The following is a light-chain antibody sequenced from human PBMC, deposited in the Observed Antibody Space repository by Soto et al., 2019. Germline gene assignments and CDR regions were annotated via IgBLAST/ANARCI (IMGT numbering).Light chain of an antibody. CDR1: QSISFY. CDR3: QQRINWPLT. CDR2: DAS. V-gene: IGKV3-11*01. Sequence: EIVLTQSPATLSLSPGERATLSCRASQSISFYVAWFQQKPGQAPRLLIYDASKRATGIPARFSGSGSGTDFTLTIITLEPEDFAVYYCQQRINWPLTFGGGTKVEIK. J-gene: IGKJ4*01.